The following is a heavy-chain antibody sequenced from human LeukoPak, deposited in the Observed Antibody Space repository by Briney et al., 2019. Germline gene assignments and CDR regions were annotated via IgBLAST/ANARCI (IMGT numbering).Heavy chain of an antibody. CDR2: ISGNGGTT. V-gene: IGHV3-23*01. Sequence: PGGSLRLSCVASGFTFNTYAMTWVRQAPGKGLEWVSTISGNGGTTYYADSVKGRFTISGDNSKNTVHLQMNSLRAEDTAVYYCAKPRGSSGYYDYWGQGTLVTVSS. D-gene: IGHD3-22*01. CDR3: AKPRGSSGYYDY. J-gene: IGHJ4*02. CDR1: GFTFNTYA.